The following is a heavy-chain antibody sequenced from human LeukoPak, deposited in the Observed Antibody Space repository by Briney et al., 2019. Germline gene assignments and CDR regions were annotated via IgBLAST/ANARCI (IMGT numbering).Heavy chain of an antibody. V-gene: IGHV1-18*01. D-gene: IGHD3-3*01. CDR1: GYTFTSYD. J-gene: IGHJ6*03. Sequence: ASVKVSCKASGYTFTSYDISWVRQAPGQGLEWMGWISAYNGNTNYAQKLQGRVTMTTDTSTSTAYMELRSLRSEDTAVYYCARGRYDFWSGYSVYYYYMDVWGKGTTVTVSS. CDR2: ISAYNGNT. CDR3: ARGRYDFWSGYSVYYYYMDV.